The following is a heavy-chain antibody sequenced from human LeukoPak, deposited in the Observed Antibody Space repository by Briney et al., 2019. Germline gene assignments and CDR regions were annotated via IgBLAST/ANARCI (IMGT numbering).Heavy chain of an antibody. CDR2: ISGSGGST. J-gene: IGHJ6*02. D-gene: IGHD2-21*02. CDR1: GFTFSSYA. Sequence: GGSLRLSCAASGFTFSSYAMSWVRQAPGKGLEWVSAISGSGGSTYYADSVKGRFTISRDNSKNTLYPQMNSLRAEGTAVYYCAKDYSGLLLDYYGMDVWGQGTTVTVSS. V-gene: IGHV3-23*01. CDR3: AKDYSGLLLDYYGMDV.